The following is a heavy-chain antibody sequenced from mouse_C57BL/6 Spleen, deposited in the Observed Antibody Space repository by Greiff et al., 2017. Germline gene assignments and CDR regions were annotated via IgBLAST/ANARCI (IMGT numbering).Heavy chain of an antibody. CDR2: IYPRSGNT. CDR1: GYTFTSYG. V-gene: IGHV1-81*01. Sequence: QVQLQQSGAELARPGASVKLSCKASGYTFTSYGISWVKQRTGQGLEWIGEIYPRSGNTYYNETFKGQATLTADKSSSTAYMELRSLTSEDSEVYFCARSGGYDGAAYWGQGTLVTVSA. CDR3: ARSGGYDGAAY. D-gene: IGHD2-2*01. J-gene: IGHJ3*01.